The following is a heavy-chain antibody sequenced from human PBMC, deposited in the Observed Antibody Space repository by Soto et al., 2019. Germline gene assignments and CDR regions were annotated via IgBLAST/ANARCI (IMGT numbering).Heavy chain of an antibody. V-gene: IGHV3-23*01. CDR2: ISGSGESN. CDR1: RIVLNNHA. CDR3: GGVATPYSSYYGMDV. Sequence: EVKLLESGGGLGQPGGSLRLSCEASRIVLNNHAMNWVRQAPGKGLEWVSGISGSGESNYYADAVKGRFTISRDNSKSTLYLQMNSLREEDTGVYYCGGVATPYSSYYGMDVWGQGTPVTVSS. J-gene: IGHJ6*02. D-gene: IGHD2-15*01.